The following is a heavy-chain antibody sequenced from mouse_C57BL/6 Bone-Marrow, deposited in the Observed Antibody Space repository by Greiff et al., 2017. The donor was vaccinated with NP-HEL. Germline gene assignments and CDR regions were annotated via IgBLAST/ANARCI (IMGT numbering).Heavy chain of an antibody. D-gene: IGHD1-1*01. J-gene: IGHJ1*03. Sequence: DVKLQESGPGLAKPSQTLSLTCSVTGYSITSDYWNWIRKFPGNKLEYMGYISYSGSTYYNPSLKSRISITRDTSKNQYYLQLNYVTTEDTATYDCARLLRSDWYFDVWGTGTTVTVSS. V-gene: IGHV3-8*01. CDR2: ISYSGST. CDR3: ARLLRSDWYFDV. CDR1: GYSITSDY.